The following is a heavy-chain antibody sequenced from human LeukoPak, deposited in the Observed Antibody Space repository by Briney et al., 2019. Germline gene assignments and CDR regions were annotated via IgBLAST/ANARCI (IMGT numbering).Heavy chain of an antibody. CDR2: IIPIFGTA. V-gene: IGHV1-69*13. CDR3: ARDDYDSSGYYLYYYYYGMDV. J-gene: IGHJ6*02. CDR1: GGIFSSYA. Sequence: ASVKVSCKASGGIFSSYAISWVRQAPGQGLEWMGGIIPIFGTANYAQKFQGRVTITADESTSTAYMELSSLRSEDTAVYYCARDDYDSSGYYLYYYYYGMDVWGQGTTVTVSS. D-gene: IGHD3-22*01.